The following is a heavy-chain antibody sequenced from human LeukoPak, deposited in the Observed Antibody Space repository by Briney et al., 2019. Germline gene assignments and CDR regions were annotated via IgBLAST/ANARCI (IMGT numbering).Heavy chain of an antibody. D-gene: IGHD6-6*01. Sequence: GRSLRLSCAASGFTFRSSAMHWVRQAPGKGLEWVALLPYDGTEKYYVESVKGRFTISRDNSNNPLYLQMNSLRVEDTAVYFCARQGSSLRYFHTYLDVWGKGTTVTVSS. V-gene: IGHV3-30*04. J-gene: IGHJ6*03. CDR1: GFTFRSSA. CDR2: LPYDGTEK. CDR3: ARQGSSLRYFHTYLDV.